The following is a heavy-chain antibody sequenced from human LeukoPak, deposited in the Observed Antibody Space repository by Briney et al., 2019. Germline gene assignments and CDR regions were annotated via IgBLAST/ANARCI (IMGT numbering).Heavy chain of an antibody. CDR3: GRDEDYTPLVY. V-gene: IGHV1-18*01. J-gene: IGHJ4*02. CDR2: ISAYNGKS. CDR1: GYIFSSNG. Sequence: GASVKVSCKASGYIFSSNGITWVRQAPGQGLEWMGWISAYNGKSNYAQKFQGRLTMTTDTSTSTTYMEMRNLRSDDTAVYYCGRDEDYTPLVYWGQGTPVSVPS. D-gene: IGHD2-15*01.